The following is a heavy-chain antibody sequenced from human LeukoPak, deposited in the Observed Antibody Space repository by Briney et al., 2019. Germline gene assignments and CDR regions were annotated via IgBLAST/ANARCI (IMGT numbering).Heavy chain of an antibody. D-gene: IGHD3-22*01. CDR1: GFTFSSYG. V-gene: IGHV3-48*04. Sequence: GGTLRLSCAASGFTFSSYGMSWVRQAPGKGLEWVSYISSSGDTIYYADSVKGRFTISRDNAKKSLYLQMNSLRAEDTAVYYCARDYYDSSGLDYWGQGTLVTVSS. CDR2: ISSSGDTI. CDR3: ARDYYDSSGLDY. J-gene: IGHJ4*02.